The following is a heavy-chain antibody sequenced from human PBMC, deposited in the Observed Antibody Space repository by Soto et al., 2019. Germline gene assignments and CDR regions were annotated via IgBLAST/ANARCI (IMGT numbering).Heavy chain of an antibody. CDR3: VKGDDSSGTDY. CDR2: ISSNGGST. Sequence: GGSLRLSCSASGFTFSSYAMHWVRQAPGRGLEYVSAISSNGGSTYYADSVKGRFTISRDNSKNTLYLQMSSLRAEDTAVYYCVKGDDSSGTDYWGQGTLVTVSS. J-gene: IGHJ4*02. CDR1: GFTFSSYA. V-gene: IGHV3-64D*06. D-gene: IGHD3-22*01.